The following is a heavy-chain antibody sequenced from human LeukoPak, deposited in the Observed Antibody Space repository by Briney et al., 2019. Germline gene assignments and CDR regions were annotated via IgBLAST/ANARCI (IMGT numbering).Heavy chain of an antibody. CDR1: GGSISSSSYY. V-gene: IGHV4-39*07. J-gene: IGHJ4*02. D-gene: IGHD3-22*01. CDR3: ARRLDSSGYYHYFDY. Sequence: SETLSLTCTVSGGSISSSSYYWGWIRQPPGKGLEWIGEINHSGSTNYNPSLKSRVTISVDTSKNQFSLKLSSVTAADTAVYYCARRLDSSGYYHYFDYWGQGTLVTVSS. CDR2: INHSGST.